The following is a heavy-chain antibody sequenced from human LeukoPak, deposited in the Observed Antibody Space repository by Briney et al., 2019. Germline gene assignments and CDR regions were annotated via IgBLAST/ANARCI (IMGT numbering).Heavy chain of an antibody. D-gene: IGHD5-24*01. Sequence: GGSLRLSCAASGFTFDEFAMHWVRHAPGKGLEWVSGINFNGDTTRYAHSVKGRFTISRDNTKKALYLQMNGLRGEDTALYYCARDRDYNLADSFDHWGQGTLVTVSS. V-gene: IGHV3-9*01. J-gene: IGHJ4*02. CDR3: ARDRDYNLADSFDH. CDR1: GFTFDEFA. CDR2: INFNGDTT.